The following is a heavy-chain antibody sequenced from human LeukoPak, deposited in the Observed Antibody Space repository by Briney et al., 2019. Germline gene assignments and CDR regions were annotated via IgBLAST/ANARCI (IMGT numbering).Heavy chain of an antibody. CDR3: AKGMLTYYYLDV. Sequence: GGSLRLSCEASGFIFKSYSMHWVRQTPGRGLEWLAVISYSGNDEDYADSVKGRFTISRDNSKKTLYLEMNSLRIEDTAVYFCAKGMLTYYYLDVWGKGTTVIVSS. V-gene: IGHV3-30-3*01. J-gene: IGHJ6*03. CDR1: GFIFKSYS. D-gene: IGHD3-16*01. CDR2: ISYSGNDE.